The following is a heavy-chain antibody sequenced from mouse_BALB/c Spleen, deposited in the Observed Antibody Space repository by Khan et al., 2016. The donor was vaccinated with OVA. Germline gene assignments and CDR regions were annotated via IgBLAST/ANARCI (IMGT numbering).Heavy chain of an antibody. CDR1: GYSITSGYG. V-gene: IGHV3-2*02. CDR2: ISYSGST. D-gene: IGHD1-2*01. J-gene: IGHJ2*01. Sequence: EVQLQESGPGLVKPSQSLSLTCTVTGYSITSGYGWNWIRQFPGNKLEWMGYISYSGSTNYNPSPKSRISITRDTSKNQYFLQLNSVTTEDTATYYCARTARIKYWGQGTTLTVSS. CDR3: ARTARIKY.